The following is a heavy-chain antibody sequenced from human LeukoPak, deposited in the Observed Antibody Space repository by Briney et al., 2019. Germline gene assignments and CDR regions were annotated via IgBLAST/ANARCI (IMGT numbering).Heavy chain of an antibody. D-gene: IGHD3-22*01. CDR2: IKSKTDGGTT. CDR1: GFTFSNAW. V-gene: IGHV3-15*01. J-gene: IGHJ4*02. CDR3: TTRGYDSSGYLVDY. Sequence: GGSLRLSCAASGFTFSNAWMSWVRQAPGKGLEWVGRIKSKTDGGTTDYAAPVKGRFTISRDDSKNTLYLQMNSLKTEDTAVYYCTTRGYDSSGYLVDYWGQGTLVTVSS.